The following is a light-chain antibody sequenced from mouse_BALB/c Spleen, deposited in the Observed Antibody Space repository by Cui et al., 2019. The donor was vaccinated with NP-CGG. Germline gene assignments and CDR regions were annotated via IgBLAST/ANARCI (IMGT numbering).Light chain of an antibody. J-gene: IGLJ1*01. CDR2: GTN. CDR3: ALWYSNHWV. CDR1: TGAVTTSNY. V-gene: IGLV1*01. Sequence: HAVLTQESALTPSPGETVTLTCRSSTGAVTTSNYANWVQEKPDHLFTGLIGGTNNRTPGVPARFSGSLIGDKAALTITGARTEDEAIYFCALWYSNHWVFGGGTKLTVL.